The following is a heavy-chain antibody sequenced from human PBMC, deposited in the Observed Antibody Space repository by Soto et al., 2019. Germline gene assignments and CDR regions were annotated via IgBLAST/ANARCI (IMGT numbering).Heavy chain of an antibody. D-gene: IGHD3-10*01. Sequence: QVPLVQSGAEVKKPGSSVTVSCKASGGTFSSYAIHWVRQAPGQGLEWMGGIIPMYGPAKYAQRFQGRVTITADESTTTVYMELTSLTSQDTAVYYWARVTSMVRGVIDNWFDPWGHGTLVTVSS. J-gene: IGHJ5*02. CDR1: GGTFSSYA. CDR2: IIPMYGPA. CDR3: ARVTSMVRGVIDNWFDP. V-gene: IGHV1-69*01.